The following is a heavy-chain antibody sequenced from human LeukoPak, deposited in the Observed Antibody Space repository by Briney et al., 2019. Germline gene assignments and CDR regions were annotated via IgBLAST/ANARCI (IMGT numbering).Heavy chain of an antibody. CDR1: GYSINNGYY. V-gene: IGHV4-38-2*02. CDR3: ARDGGYSSGPDFDF. J-gene: IGHJ4*02. CDR2: IHQSGTT. Sequence: PSETLSLTCTVSGYSINNGYYWAWVRQPPGKGLEWIASIHQSGTTYYNPSLKSRVTISLDTSKNQFSLKLTSVTAADTALYYCARDGGYSSGPDFDFWGQGTLLTVSS. D-gene: IGHD5-18*01.